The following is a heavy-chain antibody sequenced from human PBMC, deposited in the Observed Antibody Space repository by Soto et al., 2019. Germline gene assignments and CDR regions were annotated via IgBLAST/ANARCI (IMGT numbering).Heavy chain of an antibody. CDR2: IWFDGRTK. CDR3: ARGRVQAGNGGDRFDP. Sequence: QVQLVESGGGVVQPGTSLRLSCAASGFSFSNSGMHWVRQAPGKGLEWVAVIWFDGRTKFYAQSVNGRFSISRDNSNNTLYLQMDNLKIDDTAVYYCARGRVQAGNGGDRFDPWGQGTLVTVAS. CDR1: GFSFSNSG. J-gene: IGHJ5*02. D-gene: IGHD3-16*01. V-gene: IGHV3-33*01.